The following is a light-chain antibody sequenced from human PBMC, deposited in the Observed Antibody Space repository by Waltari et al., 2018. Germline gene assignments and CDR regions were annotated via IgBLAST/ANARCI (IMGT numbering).Light chain of an antibody. J-gene: IGLJ2*01. CDR2: KDS. Sequence: SYELTQPPSVSVSPGQTARITCSGDALPKQYAYWYQQKPGQAPVLVIYKDSERTSGIPGRFSGSSSGTTVTLTISGVQAEDEADYYCQSAESSGTSVVFGGGTKLTVL. CDR3: QSAESSGTSVV. V-gene: IGLV3-25*03. CDR1: ALPKQY.